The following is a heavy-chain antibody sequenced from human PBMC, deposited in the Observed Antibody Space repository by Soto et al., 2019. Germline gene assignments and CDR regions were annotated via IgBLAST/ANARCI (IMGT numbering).Heavy chain of an antibody. J-gene: IGHJ4*02. CDR3: AKYCYSSGWHFDY. V-gene: IGHV3-23*01. D-gene: IGHD6-19*01. CDR2: ISGSGDST. Sequence: EVQLLESGGGLVQPGGSLRLSCAASGFTFSSYAMSWVRLAPGKGLEWVSAISGSGDSTYYADSVKGRFTISRDNSKNTLYLQIKSLRAEDTAVYYCAKYCYSSGWHFDYWGQGTLVTVSS. CDR1: GFTFSSYA.